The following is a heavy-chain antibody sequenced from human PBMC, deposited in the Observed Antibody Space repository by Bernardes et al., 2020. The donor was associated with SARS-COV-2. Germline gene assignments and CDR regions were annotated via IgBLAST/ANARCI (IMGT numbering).Heavy chain of an antibody. CDR2: VSWDGSTT. CDR1: GFTFEDYT. CDR3: ATERQSLTIFGVGHDAFDF. D-gene: IGHD3-3*01. V-gene: IGHV3-43*01. Sequence: GGSLSLSCAASGFTFEDYTMHWVRQVPGKGLEWVSLVSWDGSTTNYADSVKGRFIISRDSSRNTLHLQMNSLRKEDTALYYCATERQSLTIFGVGHDAFDFWGQGTMVTVSS. J-gene: IGHJ3*01.